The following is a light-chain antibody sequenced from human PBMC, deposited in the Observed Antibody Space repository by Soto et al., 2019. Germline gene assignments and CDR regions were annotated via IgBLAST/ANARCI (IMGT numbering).Light chain of an antibody. CDR2: GAS. CDR1: QTITSNN. V-gene: IGKV3-20*01. CDR3: QQYGASPRT. Sequence: DIVMTQSPGTLSLSPGERATLSCRASQTITSNNLAWYQQKPGQSPRLLIYGASSRATGIPDRFRGSGSGTDFTLTISRLEPEDFAVYYCQQYGASPRTFGQGTKVEI. J-gene: IGKJ1*01.